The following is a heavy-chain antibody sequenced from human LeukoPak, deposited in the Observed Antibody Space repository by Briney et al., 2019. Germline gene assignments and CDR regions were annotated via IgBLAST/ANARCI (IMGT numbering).Heavy chain of an antibody. J-gene: IGHJ4*02. Sequence: SETLSLTCAVSGGSISSSNWWSWVRQPPGKGLEWIGEIYHSGSTNYNPSLKSRVTISVDRSKNQFSLKLSSVTAADTAVYYCARWGGGIAVAGTGFDYWGQGTLVTVSS. V-gene: IGHV4-4*02. CDR1: GGSISSSNW. CDR2: IYHSGST. D-gene: IGHD6-19*01. CDR3: ARWGGGIAVAGTGFDY.